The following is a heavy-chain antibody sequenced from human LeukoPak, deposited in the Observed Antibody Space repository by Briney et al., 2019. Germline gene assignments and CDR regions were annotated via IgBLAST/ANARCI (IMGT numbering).Heavy chain of an antibody. J-gene: IGHJ4*02. CDR1: GRPFSSYY. CDR3: ARGPKLLWFKLDY. V-gene: IGHV4-59*01. Sequence: PSETLTLTCTVSGRPFSSYYWSWIRQPTGKGLEWIGYGYDCGGGNYNPPLKSPVTISVDQSENHISLEIGHPHAPEPAEYYCARGPKLLWFKLDYWGQGTLVTVSS. CDR2: GYDCGGG. D-gene: IGHD3-10*01.